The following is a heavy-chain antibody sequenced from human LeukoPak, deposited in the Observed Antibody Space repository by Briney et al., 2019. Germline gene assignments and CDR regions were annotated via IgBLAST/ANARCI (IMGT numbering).Heavy chain of an antibody. Sequence: PGASVKVSCKASGYTFTSYYMHWVRQAPGQGLEWMGWINTNTGNPTYAQGFTGRFVFSLDTSVSTAYLQISSLKAEDTAVYYCARDLMSQWELLESPQGFDPWGQGTLVTVSS. CDR3: ARDLMSQWELLESPQGFDP. V-gene: IGHV7-4-1*02. J-gene: IGHJ5*02. D-gene: IGHD1-26*01. CDR1: GYTFTSYY. CDR2: INTNTGNP.